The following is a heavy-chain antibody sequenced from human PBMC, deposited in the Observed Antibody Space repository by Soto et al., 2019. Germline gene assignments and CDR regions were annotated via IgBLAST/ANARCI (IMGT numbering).Heavy chain of an antibody. D-gene: IGHD4-17*01. J-gene: IGHJ6*02. CDR3: ARGLPTVTISYYYYGMDV. CDR1: GGTFSSYA. Sequence: QVQLVQSGAEVKKPGSSVKVSCKASGGTFSSYAISWVRQAPGQGLEWMGGIIPIFGTANYAQKFQGRVTITADESTSTAYMELSSLRSEDTAVYYCARGLPTVTISYYYYGMDVWGQGTTVTVSS. CDR2: IIPIFGTA. V-gene: IGHV1-69*01.